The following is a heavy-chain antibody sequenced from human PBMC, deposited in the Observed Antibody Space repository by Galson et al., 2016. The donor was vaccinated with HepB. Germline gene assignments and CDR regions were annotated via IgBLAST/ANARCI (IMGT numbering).Heavy chain of an antibody. J-gene: IGHJ4*02. CDR1: GFTFSNYA. D-gene: IGHD6-19*01. Sequence: SLRLSCAASGFTFSNYAMSWVRQAPGKGLEWVSSINIGGDSTYYADSVKGRFTISRYNSKNTVYLQMNSLRAEDTALYYCAKDSPYSSGWSTYWGQGTLVTVPS. CDR3: AKDSPYSSGWSTY. CDR2: INIGGDST. V-gene: IGHV3-23*01.